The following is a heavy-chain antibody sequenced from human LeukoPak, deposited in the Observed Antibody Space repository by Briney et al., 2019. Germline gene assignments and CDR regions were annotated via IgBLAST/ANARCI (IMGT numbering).Heavy chain of an antibody. V-gene: IGHV4-31*03. CDR1: GGSISSGGYY. J-gene: IGHJ3*02. CDR3: ARDRRRYYYGSGSYYSAFDI. D-gene: IGHD3-10*01. CDR2: IYYSGST. Sequence: PSETLSLTCTVSGGSISSGGYYWSWIRQHPGKGLEWIGYIYYSGSTYYNPSLKSRVTISVDTSKNQFSLKLSSVTAADTAVYYCARDRRRYYYGSGSYYSAFDILGQGTMVTVSS.